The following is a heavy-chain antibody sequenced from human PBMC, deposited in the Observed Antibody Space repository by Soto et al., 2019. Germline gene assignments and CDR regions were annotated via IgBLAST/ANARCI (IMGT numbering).Heavy chain of an antibody. Sequence: GASVKVSCKVSGYTLTELSMHWVRQAPGKGLEWMGGFDPEDGETIYAQKFQGRVTMTEDTSTDTAYMELSSLRSEDTAVYYCATDRVIGGAYCGGAPLCYGMDVWGQGTTVTVSS. CDR3: ATDRVIGGAYCGGAPLCYGMDV. J-gene: IGHJ6*02. V-gene: IGHV1-24*01. CDR1: GYTLTELS. CDR2: FDPEDGET. D-gene: IGHD2-21*01.